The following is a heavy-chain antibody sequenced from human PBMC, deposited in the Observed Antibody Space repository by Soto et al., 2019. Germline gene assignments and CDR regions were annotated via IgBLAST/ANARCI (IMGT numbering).Heavy chain of an antibody. CDR3: ASLSSSNYYYYMDV. D-gene: IGHD2-2*01. CDR1: GGTFSSYT. CDR2: IIPILGIA. V-gene: IGHV1-69*02. Sequence: QVQLVQSGAEVKKPGSSVKVSCKASGGTFSSYTISWVRQAPGQGLEWMGRIIPILGIANYAQKVQGRVTITADKSTSTAYMELSSLRSEDTAVYYCASLSSSNYYYYMDVGGKGTTVTVSS. J-gene: IGHJ6*03.